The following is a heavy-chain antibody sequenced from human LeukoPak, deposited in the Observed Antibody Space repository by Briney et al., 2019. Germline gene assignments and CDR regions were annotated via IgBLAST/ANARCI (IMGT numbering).Heavy chain of an antibody. V-gene: IGHV5-10-1*01. Sequence: GESLRISCKGSGYSFTSYWITWVRQMPGKGREWIGRIDSSVSYTNYSPSFQGHVTISLDKSLRTAYSQWSSLKASGTGMYFCARRDRYSWYSFDYWGQGTLVTVSS. CDR1: GYSFTSYW. CDR3: ARRDRYSWYSFDY. CDR2: IDSSVSYT. J-gene: IGHJ4*02. D-gene: IGHD6-13*01.